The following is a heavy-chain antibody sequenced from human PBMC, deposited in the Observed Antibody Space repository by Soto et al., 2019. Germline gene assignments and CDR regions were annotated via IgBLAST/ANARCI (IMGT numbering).Heavy chain of an antibody. Sequence: QVQLVQSGAEVKKPGASVKVACKASGYSFNSYYMHWVRQAPGQGPEWMGVINPSGASTSYEQKFKGRVTMTRDTSTSTVYMELSSLRSEDTALYYCASDYNAYQRQHVFDIWGQGTLVTVSS. V-gene: IGHV1-46*02. CDR3: ASDYNAYQRQHVFDI. CDR2: INPSGAST. J-gene: IGHJ3*02. D-gene: IGHD3-10*01. CDR1: GYSFNSYY.